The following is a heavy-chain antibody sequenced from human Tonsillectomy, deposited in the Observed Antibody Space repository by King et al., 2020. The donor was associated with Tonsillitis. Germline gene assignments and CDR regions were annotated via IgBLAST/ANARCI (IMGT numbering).Heavy chain of an antibody. CDR2: IYYSGST. D-gene: IGHD2-8*02. J-gene: IGHJ6*02. V-gene: IGHV4-31*03. CDR1: GGSFSRGNYY. Sequence: QLQESGPGLVRPSQTLSLTCTVSGGSFSRGNYYWSWIRQHPGKGLEWIGNIYYSGSTYYNPSLKGRVTISVDTSKNQFSLKLSSVPAADTALYYCARVSALGPGDYYYGVDVWGQGITVTVSS. CDR3: ARVSALGPGDYYYGVDV.